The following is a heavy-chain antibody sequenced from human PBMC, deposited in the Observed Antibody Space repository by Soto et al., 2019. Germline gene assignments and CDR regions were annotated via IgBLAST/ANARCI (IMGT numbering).Heavy chain of an antibody. Sequence: EVQLVESGGGLVQPGGSLRLSCAASGFTLSSYWMHWVRQAPGKGLVWVSRINSDGSSTSYADSVKGRFTISRDNAKNTLYLQMNSLRAEDKAVYYCARDAYYDFWSGLSHYYYYYMDVWGKGTTVTVSS. CDR1: GFTLSSYW. J-gene: IGHJ6*03. CDR3: ARDAYYDFWSGLSHYYYYYMDV. D-gene: IGHD3-3*01. CDR2: INSDGSST. V-gene: IGHV3-74*01.